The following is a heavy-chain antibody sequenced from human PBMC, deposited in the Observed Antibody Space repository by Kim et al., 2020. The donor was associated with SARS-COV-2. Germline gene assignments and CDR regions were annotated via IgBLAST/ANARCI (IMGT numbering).Heavy chain of an antibody. J-gene: IGHJ5*02. V-gene: IGHV5-51*01. D-gene: IGHD3-10*01. CDR2: IYPGDSDT. CDR1: GYSFTSYW. Sequence: GESLKISCKGSGYSFTSYWIGWVRQMPGKGLEWMGIIYPGDSDTRYSPSFQGQVTISADKSISTAYLQWSSLKASDTAMYYCARTSMTVVRGDSEALVWFDPWGQGTLVTVSS. CDR3: ARTSMTVVRGDSEALVWFDP.